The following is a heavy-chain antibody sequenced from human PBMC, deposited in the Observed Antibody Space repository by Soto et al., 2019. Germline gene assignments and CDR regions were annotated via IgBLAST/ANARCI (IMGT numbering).Heavy chain of an antibody. CDR1: GGTFSRFA. V-gene: IGHV1-69*17. CDR3: ASTKYDSSAYYYWYLGL. J-gene: IGHJ2*01. D-gene: IGHD3-22*01. CDR2: IVPIFGVT. Sequence: QVQLVQSGAEAEKPGSSVRVSCKVLGGTFSRFALSWVRQAPGQGLEWIGGIVPIFGVTNYAQKFQGRVTITADTSANTVYLELSSLRSEDTAVYYCASTKYDSSAYYYWYLGLWGRGTLVTVSS.